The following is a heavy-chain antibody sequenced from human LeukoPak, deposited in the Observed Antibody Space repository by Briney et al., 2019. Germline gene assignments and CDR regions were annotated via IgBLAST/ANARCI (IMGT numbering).Heavy chain of an antibody. V-gene: IGHV3-21*01. Sequence: GGSLRLSCAASGFTFSSYSMNWVRQAPGKGLEWVSSMRRSGTYVYYADSVKGRFTISRDNPKNPLSLQMNSLRADDAAVYYCARASSKQLAGYLPDGFDIWGQGTMVTVSS. CDR1: GFTFSSYS. D-gene: IGHD3-9*01. CDR3: ARASSKQLAGYLPDGFDI. CDR2: MRRSGTYV. J-gene: IGHJ3*02.